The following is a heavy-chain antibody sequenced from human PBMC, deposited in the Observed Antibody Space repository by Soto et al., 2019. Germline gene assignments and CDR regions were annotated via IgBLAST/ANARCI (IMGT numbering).Heavy chain of an antibody. CDR3: AKDPSLDIGYFDY. V-gene: IGHV3-30*18. CDR2: ISYDGSNK. D-gene: IGHD3-9*01. CDR1: GFTFSSYG. Sequence: QVQLVESGGGVVQPGWSLRLSCAASGFTFSSYGMQWVRQAPGKGLEWVAVISYDGSNKYYADSVKGRFTISRDNSKNTLYLQMNSLRAEDTAVYYCAKDPSLDIGYFDYWGQGTLVTVSS. J-gene: IGHJ4*02.